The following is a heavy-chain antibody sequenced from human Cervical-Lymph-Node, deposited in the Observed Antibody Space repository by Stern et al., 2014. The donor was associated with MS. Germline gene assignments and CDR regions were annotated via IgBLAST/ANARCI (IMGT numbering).Heavy chain of an antibody. V-gene: IGHV1-46*01. CDR1: GNTFTSYQ. D-gene: IGHD6-19*01. J-gene: IGHJ6*02. CDR3: AREVAGHRLGMMDV. Sequence: QVQLVQSGAEVKKPGASVKVSCKASGNTFTSYQMHWVRQIPGQGLEWMGIINPSGGSTSYAQKFQGRGTMTRDTSTSTVYMELSSLRSEDTAVYYCAREVAGHRLGMMDVWGQGTTVTVSS. CDR2: INPSGGST.